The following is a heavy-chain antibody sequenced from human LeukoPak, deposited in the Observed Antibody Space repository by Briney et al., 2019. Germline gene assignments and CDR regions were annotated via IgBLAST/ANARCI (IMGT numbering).Heavy chain of an antibody. V-gene: IGHV1-69*13. Sequence: GASVKVSCKASGGTFSSYAISWVRQAPGQGLEWMGGIIPIFSTANYAQKFQGRVTITADGSTSTAYMELSSLRSEDTAVYYCARGPQVAVAGNFQHWGQGTLVTVSS. D-gene: IGHD6-19*01. CDR1: GGTFSSYA. CDR3: ARGPQVAVAGNFQH. J-gene: IGHJ1*01. CDR2: IIPIFSTA.